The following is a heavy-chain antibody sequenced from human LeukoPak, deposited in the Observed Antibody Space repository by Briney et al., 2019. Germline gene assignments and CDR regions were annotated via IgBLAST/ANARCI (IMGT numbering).Heavy chain of an antibody. CDR2: ISAYNGNT. D-gene: IGHD3-9*01. CDR1: GYTFTSYG. V-gene: IGHV1-18*01. Sequence: GASVNVSCKASGYTFTSYGISWVRQAPGQGLEWMGWISAYNGNTNYAQKLQGRVTMTTDTSTSTAYMELRSLRSDATAVYYCARGDYDILTGYYPPHYYYGMDVWGQGTTVTVSS. J-gene: IGHJ6*02. CDR3: ARGDYDILTGYYPPHYYYGMDV.